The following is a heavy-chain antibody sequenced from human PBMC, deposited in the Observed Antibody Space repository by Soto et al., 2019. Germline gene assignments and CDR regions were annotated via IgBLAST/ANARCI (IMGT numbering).Heavy chain of an antibody. V-gene: IGHV3-33*01. CDR3: VRGGGSASATLDY. J-gene: IGHJ4*02. CDR1: GFNFGSYA. CDR2: IWYGGSNK. Sequence: QVQLVESGGGVVQPGTSLRLSCAASGFNFGSYAMHWVRQAPGKGLEWVATIWYGGSNKYYTGPVKGRFTISRDNSKNTVFLQMNSLRAEDTAVFYCVRGGGSASATLDYWGQGTLVTVSS. D-gene: IGHD2-15*01.